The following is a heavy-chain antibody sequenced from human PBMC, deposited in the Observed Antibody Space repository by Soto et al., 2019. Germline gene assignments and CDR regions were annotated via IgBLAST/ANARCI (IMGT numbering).Heavy chain of an antibody. J-gene: IGHJ4*02. CDR2: ISGSGGST. V-gene: IGHV3-23*01. D-gene: IGHD2-2*01. Sequence: GGSLRLSCAASGLTFSNYAMSWVRQAPGKGLEWVSVISGSGGSTYYADSVKGRFTISRDNSKNTLSLQMNSLTAEDTAVYYCAKPNLYCSSTSCYDYWGQGILVTVSS. CDR1: GLTFSNYA. CDR3: AKPNLYCSSTSCYDY.